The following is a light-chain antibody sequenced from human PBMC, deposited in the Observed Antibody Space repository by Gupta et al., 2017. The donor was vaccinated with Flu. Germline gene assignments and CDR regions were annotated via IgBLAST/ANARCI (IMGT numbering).Light chain of an antibody. V-gene: IGLV3-21*02. J-gene: IGLJ3*02. CDR1: NIGGET. CDR2: DDD. CDR3: QVWDTTTDHWV. Sequence: SFVLTQPPPVAVVPGQTATIAWGGDNIGGETVHWYQQKPGQAPVPILYDDDFRPSGIPERFSGSNYASTAALTISRVEAGDEADYYCQVWDTTTDHWVFGGGTMLTVV.